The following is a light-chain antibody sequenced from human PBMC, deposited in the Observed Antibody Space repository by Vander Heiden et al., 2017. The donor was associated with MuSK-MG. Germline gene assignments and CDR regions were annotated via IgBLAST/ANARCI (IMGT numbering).Light chain of an antibody. CDR3: QQHNICPYT. J-gene: IGKJ4*01. Sequence: TYDTSSRATGIPDRFSGSGSGTDFTLTISSLEPEDFAVYYCQQHNICPYTFGGGTKVEIK. CDR2: DTS. V-gene: IGKV3-11*01.